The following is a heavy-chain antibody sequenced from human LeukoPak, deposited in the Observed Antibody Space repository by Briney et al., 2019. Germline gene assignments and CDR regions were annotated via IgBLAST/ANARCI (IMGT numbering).Heavy chain of an antibody. V-gene: IGHV4-59*01. CDR3: ARGLAARDAFDI. CDR1: GGSFSGYY. CDR2: IYYSGST. D-gene: IGHD6-6*01. J-gene: IGHJ3*02. Sequence: SETLSLTCAVYGGSFSGYYWSWIRQPPGKGLEWIGYIYYSGSTNYNPSLKSRVTISVDTSKNQFSLKLSSVTAADTAVYYCARGLAARDAFDIWGQGTMVTVSS.